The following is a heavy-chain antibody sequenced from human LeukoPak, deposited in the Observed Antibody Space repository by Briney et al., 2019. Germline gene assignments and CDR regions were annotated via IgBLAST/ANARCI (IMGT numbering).Heavy chain of an antibody. Sequence: SETLSLTCAVYGGSFSGYQWSWIRQPPGKGLEWIGEINHSGSTNYNPSLKSRVTMSVDTSKNQFSLKLSSVTVADTAVYYCARYIPARPGFDYWGQGTLVTVSS. V-gene: IGHV4-34*10. CDR2: INHSGST. D-gene: IGHD6-6*01. CDR1: GGSFSGYQ. CDR3: ARYIPARPGFDY. J-gene: IGHJ4*02.